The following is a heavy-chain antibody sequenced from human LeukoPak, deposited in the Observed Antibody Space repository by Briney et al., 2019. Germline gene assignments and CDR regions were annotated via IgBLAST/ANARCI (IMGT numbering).Heavy chain of an antibody. V-gene: IGHV3-53*01. CDR3: VRDLAPLLAFDI. Sequence: SGGSLRLSXAASGFTVSINEMSWVCQAPGKGLEWVSVIYSGGSTYYADSVKGRFTISRDNSKNTLYLQMNSLRAEDTAVYYCVRDLAPLLAFDIWGQGTMVTVSS. J-gene: IGHJ3*02. CDR1: GFTVSINE. CDR2: IYSGGST.